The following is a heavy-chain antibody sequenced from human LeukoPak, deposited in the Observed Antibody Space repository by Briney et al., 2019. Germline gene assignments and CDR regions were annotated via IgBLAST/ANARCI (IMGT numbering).Heavy chain of an antibody. CDR2: INSDGSST. D-gene: IGHD6-13*01. V-gene: IGHV3-74*01. CDR3: ARDRSSSWYPPVYYGMDV. CDR1: GFTFSSYW. Sequence: SGGSLRLSCAASGFTFSSYWMHWVRQAPGKGLVWVSRINSDGSSTSYADSVKGRFTISRDNAKNTLYLQMNSLRAEDTAVYYCARDRSSSWYPPVYYGMDVWGQGTTVTVSS. J-gene: IGHJ6*02.